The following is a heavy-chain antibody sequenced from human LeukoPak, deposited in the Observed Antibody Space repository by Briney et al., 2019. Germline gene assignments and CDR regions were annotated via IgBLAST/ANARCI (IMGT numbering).Heavy chain of an antibody. CDR1: GGSISTNY. Sequence: SETLSLTCTVSGGSISTNYWSWIRQPPGKGLEWIGNIFYSGRNNYNPSLRSRVTMSVDTSKNQFSLKLSSVTAADTAVYYCASRLRSVSHFDYWGQGTLVTVSS. D-gene: IGHD4-17*01. CDR3: ASRLRSVSHFDY. CDR2: IFYSGRN. J-gene: IGHJ4*02. V-gene: IGHV4-59*01.